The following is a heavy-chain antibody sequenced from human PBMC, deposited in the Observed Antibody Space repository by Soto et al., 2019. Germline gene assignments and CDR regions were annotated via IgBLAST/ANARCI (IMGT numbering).Heavy chain of an antibody. CDR1: GFTFSNYG. V-gene: IGHV3-30*18. Sequence: LRLSCAASGFTFSNYGMHWIRQAPGKGLERVAVISFDGTNKHYAHPVKDRFTISRDNSKRILYMQMYGLGAEETAVYYCEKSYYYGGGNSYKGGLDVGRWGHGIMVTVSA. D-gene: IGHD3-10*01. CDR2: ISFDGTNK. J-gene: IGHJ4*01. CDR3: EKSYYYGGGNSYKGGLDVGR.